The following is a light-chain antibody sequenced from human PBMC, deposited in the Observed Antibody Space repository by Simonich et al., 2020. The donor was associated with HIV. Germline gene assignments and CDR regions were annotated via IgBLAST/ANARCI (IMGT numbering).Light chain of an antibody. Sequence: DIVMTQSPDSLPVALGERATINCKSSQSLLSNNKNFLAWFQHKPGQPPKMHIYLASTRESGVPDRFSGSGSGTDFTLTISSLQAEDVAVYYCQQYYAAPITFGQGTRLEI. CDR3: QQYYAAPIT. CDR1: QSLLSNNKNF. CDR2: LAS. J-gene: IGKJ5*01. V-gene: IGKV4-1*01.